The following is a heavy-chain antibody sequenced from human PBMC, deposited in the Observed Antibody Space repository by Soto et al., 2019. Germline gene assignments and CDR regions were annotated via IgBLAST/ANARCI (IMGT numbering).Heavy chain of an antibody. Sequence: QVQLQESGTGLVKPSQTLSLTCTVSGGSSSSGGYYWSWSRQHPGKGLERIGYIFYRGTTYYNPSLKSRVTISVDTSKNQFSLKRSSVTAAATDEYYWAGSVDPWGEGTLVTVSS. V-gene: IGHV4-31*03. CDR1: GGSSSSGGYY. J-gene: IGHJ5*02. CDR3: AGSVDP. CDR2: IFYRGTT.